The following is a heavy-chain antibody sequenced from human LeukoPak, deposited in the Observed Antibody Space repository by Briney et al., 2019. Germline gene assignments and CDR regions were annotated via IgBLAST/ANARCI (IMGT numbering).Heavy chain of an antibody. Sequence: ASVKVSCKASGYTFTSYGISWVRQAPGQGLEWMGWISAYNGNTNYAQELQGRVTMTTDTSTSTAYMELRSLRSDDTAVYYCARDSSSGFHFEYWGQGTLVTVSS. J-gene: IGHJ4*02. CDR1: GYTFTSYG. V-gene: IGHV1-18*01. D-gene: IGHD6-6*01. CDR2: ISAYNGNT. CDR3: ARDSSSGFHFEY.